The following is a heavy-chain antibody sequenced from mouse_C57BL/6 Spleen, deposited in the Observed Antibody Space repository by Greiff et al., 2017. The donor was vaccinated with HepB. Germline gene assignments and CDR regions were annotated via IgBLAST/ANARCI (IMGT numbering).Heavy chain of an antibody. V-gene: IGHV1-54*01. J-gene: IGHJ3*01. CDR1: GYAFTNYL. CDR2: INPGSGGT. D-gene: IGHD2-3*01. Sequence: QVQLKESGAELVRPGTSVKVSCKASGYAFTNYLIEWVKQRPGQGLEWIGVINPGSGGTNYNEKFKGKATLTADKSSSTAYMQLSSLTSEDSAVYFCARAYDGYYEGWFAYWGQGTLVTVSA. CDR3: ARAYDGYYEGWFAY.